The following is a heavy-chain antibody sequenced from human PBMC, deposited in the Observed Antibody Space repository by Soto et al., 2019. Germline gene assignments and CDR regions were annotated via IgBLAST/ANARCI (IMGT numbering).Heavy chain of an antibody. Sequence: EVQLVESGGGLVQPGGSLRLSCRASGFTFSTYDINWVRQVTGKGLEWVSAIGTAGDTYYSGSVKGRFTVSRDDAKKSLYLQMNSLGVEDTAIYYCATKMFGTTYFSNWGQGTLVAVSS. J-gene: IGHJ4*02. CDR2: IGTAGDT. D-gene: IGHD1-7*01. V-gene: IGHV3-13*01. CDR3: ATKMFGTTYFSN. CDR1: GFTFSTYD.